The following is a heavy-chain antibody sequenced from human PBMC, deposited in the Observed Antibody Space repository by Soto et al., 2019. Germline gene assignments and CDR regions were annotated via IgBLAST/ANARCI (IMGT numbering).Heavy chain of an antibody. CDR3: ASSSGYDPYYYYYGMDV. CDR1: GYSFTSYW. CDR2: IYPGDSDT. D-gene: IGHD5-12*01. J-gene: IGHJ6*02. V-gene: IGHV5-51*01. Sequence: GESLKISFKGSGYSFTSYWIGWVRQMPGKGLEWMGIIYPGDSDTRYSPSFQGQVTISADKSISTAYLQWSSLKASDTAMYYCASSSGYDPYYYYYGMDVWGQGTTVTSP.